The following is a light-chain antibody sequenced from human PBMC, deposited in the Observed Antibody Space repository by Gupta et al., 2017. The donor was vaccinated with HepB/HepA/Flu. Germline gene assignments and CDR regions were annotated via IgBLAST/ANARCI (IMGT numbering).Light chain of an antibody. CDR1: TGAVTSSYY. Sequence: QPVVTQEPSLTVSPGGTVTLTCASSTGAVTSSYYPNWFQQKPGQAPRAVIYNTSNKHSWTPARVSGSLLGGKAALTRSDVQPEDESEFYSLLHYVGSGVFGGGTKLTVL. CDR2: NTS. J-gene: IGLJ3*02. CDR3: LLHYVGSGV. V-gene: IGLV7-43*01.